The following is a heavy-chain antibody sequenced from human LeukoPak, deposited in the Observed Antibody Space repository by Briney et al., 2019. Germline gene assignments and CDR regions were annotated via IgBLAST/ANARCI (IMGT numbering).Heavy chain of an antibody. CDR2: IYYSGRT. CDR3: ARHMGLGYSYGYPYFDY. Sequence: KTSETLSLTCTVSGGSISSYYWSWIRQPPGKGLEWIGYIYYSGRTNYNPSLKSRVTISVDTSKNQFSLKLSSVTAADTAVYYCARHMGLGYSYGYPYFDYWGQGTLVTVSS. J-gene: IGHJ4*02. V-gene: IGHV4-59*08. D-gene: IGHD5-18*01. CDR1: GGSISSYY.